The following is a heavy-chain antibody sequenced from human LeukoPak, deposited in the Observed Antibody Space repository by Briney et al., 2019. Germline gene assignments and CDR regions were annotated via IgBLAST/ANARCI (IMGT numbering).Heavy chain of an antibody. CDR1: GYTFTSYA. V-gene: IGHV1-3*01. CDR3: AREGYYGDYTARYDY. Sequence: ASVKVSCKASGYTFTSYAMHWVRQAPGQRLEWMGWINAGNGNTKYSQKFQGRVTITRDTSASTAYMELSSLRSEDTAVYYCAREGYYGDYTARYDYWGQGTLVTVSS. CDR2: INAGNGNT. D-gene: IGHD4-17*01. J-gene: IGHJ4*02.